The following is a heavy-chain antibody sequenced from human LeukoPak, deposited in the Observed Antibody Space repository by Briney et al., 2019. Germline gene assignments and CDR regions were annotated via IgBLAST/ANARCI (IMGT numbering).Heavy chain of an antibody. CDR3: ARDGSMVRGVIKPSAFDI. J-gene: IGHJ3*02. D-gene: IGHD3-10*01. CDR1: GFTFGSYE. Sequence: GGSLRLSCAASGFTFGSYEMNWVRQAPGKGLEWVSYISSSGSTIYYADSVKGRFTISRDNAKNSLYLQMNSLRAEDTAVYYCARDGSMVRGVIKPSAFDIWGQGTMVTVSS. CDR2: ISSSGSTI. V-gene: IGHV3-48*03.